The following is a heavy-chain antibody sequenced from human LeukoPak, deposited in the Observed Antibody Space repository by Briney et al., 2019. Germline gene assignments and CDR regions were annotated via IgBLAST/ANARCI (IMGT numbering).Heavy chain of an antibody. Sequence: GGSLRLSCAASGFIFSSYAMHWVRQAPGKGLEWVAVISYDGSNKYYADSVKGRFTISRDNSKNTLYLQMNSLRAEDTAVYYCARMARAEYCSSTSCYVDYWGQGTLVTVSS. CDR1: GFIFSSYA. CDR3: ARMARAEYCSSTSCYVDY. D-gene: IGHD2-2*01. V-gene: IGHV3-30*04. CDR2: ISYDGSNK. J-gene: IGHJ4*02.